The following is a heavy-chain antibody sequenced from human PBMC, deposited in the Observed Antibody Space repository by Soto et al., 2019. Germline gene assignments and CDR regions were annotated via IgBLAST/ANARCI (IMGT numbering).Heavy chain of an antibody. CDR2: ISGYNGKT. V-gene: IGHV1-18*01. D-gene: IGHD1-26*01. CDR3: AREDKRVGESPGDVFDI. J-gene: IGHJ3*02. Sequence: ASVKVSCKASGYTFSSYGISWVRQAPGQGFEWMGWISGYNGKTSYAEKFQGRVTMSTDTSTSTAYMELRSLRSDDTAVYYCAREDKRVGESPGDVFDIWGQGTKVTVS. CDR1: GYTFSSYG.